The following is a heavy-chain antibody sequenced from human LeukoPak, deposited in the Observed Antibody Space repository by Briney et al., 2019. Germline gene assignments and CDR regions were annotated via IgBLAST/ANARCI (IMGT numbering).Heavy chain of an antibody. J-gene: IGHJ4*02. V-gene: IGHV4-59*12. Sequence: SETLSLTCTVSGGSISSYYWSWIRQPPGKGLEWIAYIYYSGSTKYNPSLKSRVTISVDTSKNQFSLKLNSVTAADTAVYYCARDGYSSSAPYWGQGTLVTVSS. CDR1: GGSISSYY. CDR3: ARDGYSSSAPY. D-gene: IGHD6-6*01. CDR2: IYYSGST.